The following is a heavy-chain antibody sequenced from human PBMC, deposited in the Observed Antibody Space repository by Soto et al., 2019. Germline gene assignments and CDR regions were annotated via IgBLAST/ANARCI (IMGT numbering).Heavy chain of an antibody. CDR2: ISDSGGAT. Sequence: SGGSLRLSCAASGVNFSNCAMTWVRQAPGKGLEWVSIISDSGGATYYADSVEGRFTISRDNSKNTLYLQMNSLRAEDRAIYYCAKAGYCSGGSCSEGWFDPWGQGTLVTVSS. CDR3: AKAGYCSGGSCSEGWFDP. V-gene: IGHV3-23*01. D-gene: IGHD2-15*01. J-gene: IGHJ5*02. CDR1: GVNFSNCA.